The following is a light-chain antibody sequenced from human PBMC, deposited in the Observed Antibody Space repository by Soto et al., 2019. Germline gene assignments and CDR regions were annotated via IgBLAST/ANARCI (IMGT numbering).Light chain of an antibody. J-gene: IGKJ5*01. V-gene: IGKV1-33*01. CDR1: QDISDV. CDR2: DAS. Sequence: DIQMTQSPSALSASVGDRVTITCQASQDISDVLNWYQQQPGKAPKVLIYDASKLQTGVPSRFSGRGSGKDFTFTISSLQADDSGTYYCQQFYDLPITFGQGTRLEIK. CDR3: QQFYDLPIT.